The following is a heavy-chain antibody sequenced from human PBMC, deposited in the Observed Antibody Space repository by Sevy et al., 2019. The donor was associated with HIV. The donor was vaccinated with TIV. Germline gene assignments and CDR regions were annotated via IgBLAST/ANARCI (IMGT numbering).Heavy chain of an antibody. Sequence: GGSLRLSCTISGITLGDHALSWVRQAPGKGLEWVGLVRRKSNGGATEYAASVKGRFTISRDDSKSIAYLQMNRLKIEDTAVYFCTRDLNIGYDCKGVFDYWGQGTLVTVSS. V-gene: IGHV3-49*04. CDR3: TRDLNIGYDCKGVFDY. CDR1: GITLGDHA. CDR2: VRRKSNGGAT. D-gene: IGHD5-12*01. J-gene: IGHJ4*02.